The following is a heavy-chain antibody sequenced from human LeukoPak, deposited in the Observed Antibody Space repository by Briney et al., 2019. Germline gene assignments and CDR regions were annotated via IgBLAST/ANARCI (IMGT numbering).Heavy chain of an antibody. J-gene: IGHJ5*02. V-gene: IGHV4-61*02. CDR3: ARGRWTSSNYNWFDP. CDR1: GGSISSCSYY. Sequence: SETLSLTCTVSGGSISSCSYYWSWIRQPAGKGLEWIGRINTSGSTNYNPSLKSRVTISVDTSKNQFSLKLSSVTAADTAVYYCARGRWTSSNYNWFDPWGQGTLVTVSS. D-gene: IGHD5-24*01. CDR2: INTSGST.